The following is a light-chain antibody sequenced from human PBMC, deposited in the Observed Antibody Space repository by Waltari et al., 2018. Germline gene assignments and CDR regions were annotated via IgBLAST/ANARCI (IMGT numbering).Light chain of an antibody. CDR3: SSYSSSSTLAVV. Sequence: QSALTQPASVSGSPGQSNTISCTGTSSDVGAYDYVSWYQQHPGKAPKLIIYDVSDRPSGVSDRFSGSKSVNTASLTISGLQAEDEGYYYCSSYSSSSTLAVVFGGGTKLTVL. CDR1: SSDVGAYDY. V-gene: IGLV2-14*03. J-gene: IGLJ3*02. CDR2: DVS.